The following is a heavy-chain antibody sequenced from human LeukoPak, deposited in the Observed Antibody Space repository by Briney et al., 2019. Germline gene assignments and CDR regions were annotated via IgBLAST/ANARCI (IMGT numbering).Heavy chain of an antibody. J-gene: IGHJ4*02. CDR2: ISGSGDPR. V-gene: IGHV3-23*01. Sequence: PGGSLRLSCAASGFTFSSYILSWVRQAPGKGLEWVSSISGSGDPRYYADSVKGRFTISRDNSRDTLYLQMNTLRAEGTAVYFCAKLYLSGPFDYWGQGTPVTVSP. CDR1: GFTFSSYI. D-gene: IGHD2-8*01. CDR3: AKLYLSGPFDY.